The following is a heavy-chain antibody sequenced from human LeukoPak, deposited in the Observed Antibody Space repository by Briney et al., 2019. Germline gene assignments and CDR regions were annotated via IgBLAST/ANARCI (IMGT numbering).Heavy chain of an antibody. Sequence: PGGSLRLSCAASGFTFSSYAMHWVRQAPGKGLEWVAVISYDGSNKYYADSVKGRFTISRDNSKNTLYLQMNSLRAEDTAVYYCASIGGDSTGGVFDYWGQGTLVTVSS. V-gene: IGHV3-30-3*01. CDR1: GFTFSSYA. CDR3: ASIGGDSTGGVFDY. J-gene: IGHJ4*02. CDR2: ISYDGSNK. D-gene: IGHD2-21*02.